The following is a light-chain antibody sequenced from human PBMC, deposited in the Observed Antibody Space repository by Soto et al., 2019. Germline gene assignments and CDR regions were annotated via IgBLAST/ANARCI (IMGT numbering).Light chain of an antibody. J-gene: IGKJ5*01. CDR1: QSVSSTY. V-gene: IGKV3-20*01. Sequence: EIVLTQSPGTLSLSPGERATLSCRASQSVSSTYLAWYQQKPGQPPRLLIYGASTRATGIPARFSGGGSGADFTLTISSLEPEDFAVYYCQQYHNWPITFGQGTRLEIK. CDR2: GAS. CDR3: QQYHNWPIT.